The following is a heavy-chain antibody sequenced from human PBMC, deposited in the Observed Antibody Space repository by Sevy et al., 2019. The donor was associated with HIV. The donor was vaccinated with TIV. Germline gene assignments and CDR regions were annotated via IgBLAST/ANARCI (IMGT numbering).Heavy chain of an antibody. Sequence: ASVKVSCRTSGYTFRSHGISWVRQAPGQGLEWMGWISPYTGDTDFAQKVQGRVSMTSDTSTNTAYMELRSLRSDDTAVYYCARDKPQGVVVLPGAMWGGVDYWGQGTLVTVSS. J-gene: IGHJ4*02. V-gene: IGHV1-18*01. CDR3: ARDKPQGVVVLPGAMWGGVDY. CDR2: ISPYTGDT. D-gene: IGHD2-2*01. CDR1: GYTFRSHG.